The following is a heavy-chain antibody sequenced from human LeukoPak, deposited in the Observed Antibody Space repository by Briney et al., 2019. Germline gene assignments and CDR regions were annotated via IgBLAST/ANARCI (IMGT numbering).Heavy chain of an antibody. CDR3: ARTAGLLWFGELYSY. D-gene: IGHD3-10*01. J-gene: IGHJ4*02. CDR2: IFYSGGT. V-gene: IGHV4-59*08. CDR1: GGAITTYY. Sequence: PSETLSLTCTVSGGAITTYYWGWIRQPPGKGLEWIGYIFYSGGTNYNPSLRGRVFISRDTSKNQFSLKLSSVTAADTAVYYCARTAGLLWFGELYSYWGQGTLVTVSS.